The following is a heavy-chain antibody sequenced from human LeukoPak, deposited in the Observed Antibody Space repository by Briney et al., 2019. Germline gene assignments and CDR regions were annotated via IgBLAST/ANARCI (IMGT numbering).Heavy chain of an antibody. CDR3: ARDGDYDFWSGSYTTRLNWFDP. D-gene: IGHD3-3*01. CDR1: GFTFSSYS. J-gene: IGHJ5*02. Sequence: GGSLRLSCAASGFTFSSYSMNWVRQAPGKGLEWVSSISSSSSYIYYADSVKGRFTISRDNAKNSLYLQMNSLRAEDTAVYYCARDGDYDFWSGSYTTRLNWFDPWGQGTLVTVSS. V-gene: IGHV3-21*01. CDR2: ISSSSSYI.